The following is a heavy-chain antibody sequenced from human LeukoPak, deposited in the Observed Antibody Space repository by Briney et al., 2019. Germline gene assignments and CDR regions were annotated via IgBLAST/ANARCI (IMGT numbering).Heavy chain of an antibody. V-gene: IGHV3-30-3*01. CDR1: GFTFSNYA. D-gene: IGHD6-13*01. CDR2: ISFGGTNE. CDR3: ARDILAVSGTGCFDS. Sequence: QSGGSLRLSCAASGFTFSNYAMHWVRQAPGKGLEWVAFISFGGTNEYYADSVKGRFTISRDNSKNTLFLQMNSLRTEDTAMYYCARDILAVSGTGCFDSWGQGTLVTVSS. J-gene: IGHJ4*02.